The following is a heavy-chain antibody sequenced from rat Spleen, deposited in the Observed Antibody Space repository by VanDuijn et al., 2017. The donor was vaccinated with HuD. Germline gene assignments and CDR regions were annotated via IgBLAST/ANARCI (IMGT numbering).Heavy chain of an antibody. CDR3: TSHGTRVSRFAY. CDR1: GYSITSAYR. D-gene: IGHD1-4*01. V-gene: IGHV3-3*01. CDR2: INSAGNT. Sequence: EVQLQESGPGLVKPSQSLSLTCSVTGYSITSAYRWNWIRKFPGNKLEWMGYINSAGNTNYNPSLKSRISISRDPSKNQFFLQVNSLSTEDTATYYCTSHGTRVSRFAYWGQGTLVTVSS. J-gene: IGHJ3*01.